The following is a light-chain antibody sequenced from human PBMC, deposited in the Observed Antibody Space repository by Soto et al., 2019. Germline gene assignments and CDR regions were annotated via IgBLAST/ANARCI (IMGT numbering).Light chain of an antibody. CDR2: EVT. CDR3: SSYAGNNNLV. CDR1: RSDVGGYPY. Sequence: QSALTQPPSASGSPGQTVTISCTGTRSDVGGYPYVSWYQQHPGKAPKLMIHEVTKRPSGVPDRFCGSKSGNTASLTVSGLQGEDEADYYCSSYAGNNNLVFGGGTKLTVL. J-gene: IGLJ2*01. V-gene: IGLV2-8*01.